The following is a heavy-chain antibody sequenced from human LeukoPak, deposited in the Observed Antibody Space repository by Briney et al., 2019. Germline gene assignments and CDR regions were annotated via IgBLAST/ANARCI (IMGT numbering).Heavy chain of an antibody. CDR2: ISSVRNTI. CDR3: ARVTIVGGSLDY. Sequence: PGGSLRLSCAASGFTFSSYEMNWVRQAPGEGLEWVSYISSVRNTISYADSVKGRSTISRDNAKNSLYLQMHSLRAEDTAAYYCARVTIVGGSLDYWGQGTLVTVSS. V-gene: IGHV3-48*03. J-gene: IGHJ4*02. D-gene: IGHD1-26*01. CDR1: GFTFSSYE.